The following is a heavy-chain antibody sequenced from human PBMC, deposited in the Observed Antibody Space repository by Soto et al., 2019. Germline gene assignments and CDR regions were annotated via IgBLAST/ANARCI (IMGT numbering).Heavy chain of an antibody. CDR3: ARVATNVVVVAGAADY. J-gene: IGHJ4*02. Sequence: SETLSLTCSVSGDSTGTGDKYWRWLRQPPGKGLEWIGYVYYSGSTYYNPSLKSRVTISVDTSKNQFSLKLSSVTAADTAVYYCARVATNVVVVAGAADYWGQGTLVT. D-gene: IGHD2-15*01. CDR1: GDSTGTGDKY. V-gene: IGHV4-30-4*01. CDR2: VYYSGST.